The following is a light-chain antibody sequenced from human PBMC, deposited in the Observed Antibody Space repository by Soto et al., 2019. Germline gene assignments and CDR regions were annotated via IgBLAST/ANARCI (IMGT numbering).Light chain of an antibody. CDR3: SSYTSSSTLGV. CDR2: DVS. Sequence: QSVLTQPASVSGSPGQSITISCTGTSSDVGGYNYVSWYQQHPGKAPKLMIYDVSNRPSGVSNRFSGSKSGNTASLTISGLQAEDEADYYCSSYTSSSTLGVFGTGSMVPS. CDR1: SSDVGGYNY. J-gene: IGLJ1*01. V-gene: IGLV2-14*01.